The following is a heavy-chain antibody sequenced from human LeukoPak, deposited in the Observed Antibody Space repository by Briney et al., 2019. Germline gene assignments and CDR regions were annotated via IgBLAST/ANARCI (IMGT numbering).Heavy chain of an antibody. V-gene: IGHV4-34*01. CDR2: INHSGST. D-gene: IGHD6-19*01. CDR3: ARGTNTYSSGWYSYFDY. Sequence: PSETLSLTCAVYGGSFSGYYWSWIRQPPGKGLEWIGEINHSGSTNYNPSLKSRVTISVDTSKNQFSLKLSSVTAADTAVYYCARGTNTYSSGWYSYFDYWGQGTLVTVSS. J-gene: IGHJ4*02. CDR1: GGSFSGYY.